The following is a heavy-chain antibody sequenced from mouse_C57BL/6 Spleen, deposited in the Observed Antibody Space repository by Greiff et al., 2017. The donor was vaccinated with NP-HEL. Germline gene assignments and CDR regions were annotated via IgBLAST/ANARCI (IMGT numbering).Heavy chain of an antibody. D-gene: IGHD1-1*02. CDR3: ARRGGINWYFDV. CDR1: GYTFTSYW. V-gene: IGHV1-55*01. Sequence: QVQLQQPGAELVKPGASVKMSCKASGYTFTSYWITWVKQRPGQGLAWIGDIYPGSGSTNYNEKFKSKATLTVDTSSSTAYMQLSSLTSEDSAVYYCARRGGINWYFDVWGTGTTVTVSS. CDR2: IYPGSGST. J-gene: IGHJ1*03.